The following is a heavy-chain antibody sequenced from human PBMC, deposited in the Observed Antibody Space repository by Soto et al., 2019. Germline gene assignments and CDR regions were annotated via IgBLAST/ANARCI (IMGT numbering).Heavy chain of an antibody. CDR2: ISGSAATT. Sequence: EVQLFESGGGLVQPGGSLRLSCAASGFTFSSYAMNWVRQAPGKGLEWVSAISGSAATTHFADSVKGRFTFSRDNSKNTLYLQMNSLRAEDTAVYYCARDRSYYDSSGSYSPPYWGQGTLVTVSS. V-gene: IGHV3-23*01. CDR3: ARDRSYYDSSGSYSPPY. CDR1: GFTFSSYA. J-gene: IGHJ4*02. D-gene: IGHD3-22*01.